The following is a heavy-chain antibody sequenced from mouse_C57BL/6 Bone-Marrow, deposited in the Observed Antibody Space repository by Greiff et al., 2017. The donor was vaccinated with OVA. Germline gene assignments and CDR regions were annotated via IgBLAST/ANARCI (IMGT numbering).Heavy chain of an antibody. CDR1: GYTFTDYY. D-gene: IGHD1-1*01. CDR2: IFPGSGST. Sequence: VQLQESGPELVKPGASVKISCKASGYTFTDYYINWVKQRPGQGLEWIGWIFPGSGSTYYNEKFKGKATLTVDKSSSTAYMLLSSLTSEDSAVYFCARGYYGSTTGYYFDYWGQGTTLTVSS. V-gene: IGHV1-75*01. J-gene: IGHJ2*01. CDR3: ARGYYGSTTGYYFDY.